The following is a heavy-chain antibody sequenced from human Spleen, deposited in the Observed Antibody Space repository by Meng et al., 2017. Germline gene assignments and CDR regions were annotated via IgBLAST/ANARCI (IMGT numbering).Heavy chain of an antibody. CDR2: IYYSGST. CDR3: ARSAYAINNWFDP. D-gene: IGHD3-9*01. J-gene: IGHJ5*02. V-gene: IGHV4-31*01. CDR1: GGSISSGGYY. Sequence: VQRQESGAGLVKPSQTLSLTCTGSGGSISSGGYYWSWIRQHPGKGLEWIGYIYYSGSTYYNPSLKSLVTISVDTSKNQFSLKLSSVTAADTAVYYCARSAYAINNWFDPWGQGTLVTVSS.